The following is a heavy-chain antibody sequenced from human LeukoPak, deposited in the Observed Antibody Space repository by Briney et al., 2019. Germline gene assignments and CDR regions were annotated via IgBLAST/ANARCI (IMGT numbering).Heavy chain of an antibody. CDR1: GVSVSSGSYY. V-gene: IGHV4-61*01. J-gene: IGHJ2*01. Sequence: SETLSLTCTVSGVSVSSGSYYWSWIRQPPGKGLEWIGYVYYHGGTNYNPSLKSRVTISVDTSKSQFSLKLTSVTAADTAVYYCARRVGTRDWYFDLWGRGTLVTVSS. D-gene: IGHD1-14*01. CDR3: ARRVGTRDWYFDL. CDR2: VYYHGGT.